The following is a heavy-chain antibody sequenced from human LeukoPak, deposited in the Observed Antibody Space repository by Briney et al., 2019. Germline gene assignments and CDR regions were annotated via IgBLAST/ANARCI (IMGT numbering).Heavy chain of an antibody. CDR2: INPNSGGT. Sequence: ASVKVSCKASGYTFTGYYMHWVRQAPGQGLEWMGWINPNSGGTNYAQKFQGRVTMTRDTSISTAYMELSRLRSDDTAVYYCARDHSGSYSRGDYWGQGTLVTVSS. V-gene: IGHV1-2*02. D-gene: IGHD1-26*01. J-gene: IGHJ4*02. CDR1: GYTFTGYY. CDR3: ARDHSGSYSRGDY.